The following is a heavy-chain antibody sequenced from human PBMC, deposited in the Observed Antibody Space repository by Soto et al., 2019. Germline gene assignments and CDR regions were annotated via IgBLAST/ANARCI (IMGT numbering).Heavy chain of an antibody. J-gene: IGHJ4*02. V-gene: IGHV4-39*01. Sequence: TLSLTWTVSRGSISSISDDCGWVRQAPGKGLEGIGSIYYIWSTYYNPSLKSRFTISVDTSKNKFSLKLSSVTAAATAVYYCARHRYFDWLYFDYWSQGTLVT. D-gene: IGHD3-9*01. CDR3: ARHRYFDWLYFDY. CDR2: IYYIWST. CDR1: RGSISSISDD.